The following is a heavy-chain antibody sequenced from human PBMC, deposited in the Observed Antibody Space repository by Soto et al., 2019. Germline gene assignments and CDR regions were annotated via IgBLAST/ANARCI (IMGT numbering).Heavy chain of an antibody. V-gene: IGHV3-23*01. CDR3: ASGHQDCSGGSCYSEFDY. D-gene: IGHD2-15*01. CDR1: GFTFSNYA. CDR2: ISVSGGST. Sequence: GGSLRLSCAASGFTFSNYAMNWVRQAPGKGLEWVSAISVSGGSTYYADSVEGRFTISRDNSENTLFLQMNSLRAEDTAVYYCASGHQDCSGGSCYSEFDYWGQGTLVTVSS. J-gene: IGHJ4*02.